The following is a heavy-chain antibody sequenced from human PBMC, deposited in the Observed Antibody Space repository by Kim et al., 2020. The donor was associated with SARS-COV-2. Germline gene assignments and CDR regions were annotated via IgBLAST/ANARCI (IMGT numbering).Heavy chain of an antibody. D-gene: IGHD6-13*01. J-gene: IGHJ4*02. Sequence: GGSLRLSCAASGFTFSSYGMHWVRQAPGKGLEWVAVISYDGSNKYYADSVKGRFTISRDNSKNTLYLQMNSLRAEDTAVYYCARDLGTAAGTLSSWGQGTLVTVSS. CDR2: ISYDGSNK. CDR1: GFTFSSYG. V-gene: IGHV3-33*05. CDR3: ARDLGTAAGTLSS.